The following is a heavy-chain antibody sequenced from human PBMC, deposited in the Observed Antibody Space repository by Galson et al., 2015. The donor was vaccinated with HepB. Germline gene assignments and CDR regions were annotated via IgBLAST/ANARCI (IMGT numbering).Heavy chain of an antibody. J-gene: IGHJ4*02. CDR3: ARRYCSSSRCLFAFDH. V-gene: IGHV2-5*02. D-gene: IGHD2-2*01. CDR1: GFSLTTRGVG. CDR2: IYWDDDK. Sequence: PALVKPTQTLTLTCNFSGFSLTTRGVGVGWIRQPPGKALEWLSLIYWDDDKRYSPSLKNRLTITKDTSKSQVVLTMTNMDPVDTGTYYCARRYCSSSRCLFAFDHGGRGTLVTVSS.